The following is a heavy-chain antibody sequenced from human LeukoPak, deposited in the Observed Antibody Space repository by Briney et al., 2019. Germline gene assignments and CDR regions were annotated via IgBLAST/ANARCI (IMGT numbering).Heavy chain of an antibody. V-gene: IGHV3-23*01. CDR1: GFTFSSYG. CDR3: AKGRWGLTINNFDL. J-gene: IGHJ3*01. Sequence: PTGGSLRLSCAASGFTFSSYGMHWVRQAPGKGLEWVSVISDRGDSTYYADSVKGRFTISRDSSKNTLYLQMNSLRGEDTALYYCAKGRWGLTINNFDLWGQGTMVTVSS. CDR2: ISDRGDST. D-gene: IGHD2-21*01.